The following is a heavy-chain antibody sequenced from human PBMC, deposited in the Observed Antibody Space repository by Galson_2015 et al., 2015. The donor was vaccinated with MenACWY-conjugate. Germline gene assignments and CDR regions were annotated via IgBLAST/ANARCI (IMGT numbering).Heavy chain of an antibody. Sequence: SLRLSCAASGFTFSSYSMNWVCQAPGKGLEWVSYISSSSSTIYYADSVKGRFTISRDNAKNSLYLQMNSLRAEDTTVYYCARDLGYSGGYWGQGTLVTVSS. CDR2: ISSSSSTI. J-gene: IGHJ1*01. CDR3: ARDLGYSGGY. CDR1: GFTFSSYS. V-gene: IGHV3-48*04. D-gene: IGHD5-12*01.